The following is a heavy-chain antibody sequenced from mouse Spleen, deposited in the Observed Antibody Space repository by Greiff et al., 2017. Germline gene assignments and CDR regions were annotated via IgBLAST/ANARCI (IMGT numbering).Heavy chain of an antibody. CDR2: IYPSDSET. V-gene: IGHV1-61*01. CDR3: ARGKPSAYFFDY. D-gene: IGHD2-10*01. J-gene: IGHJ2*01. Sequence: QLQQPGAELVRPGSSVKLSCKASGYTFTSYWMDWVKQRPGQGLEWIGNIYPSDSETHYNQKFKDKATLTVDKSSSTAYMQLSSLTSEDSAVYYCARGKPSAYFFDYWGQGTTLTVSS. CDR1: GYTFTSYW.